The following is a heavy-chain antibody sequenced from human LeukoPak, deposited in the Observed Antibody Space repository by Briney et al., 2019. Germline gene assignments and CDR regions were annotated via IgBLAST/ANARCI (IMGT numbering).Heavy chain of an antibody. Sequence: PSETLSLTCTVSGGSISNYYWDWVRQPPGKALEWIGNIFYSGSTYYSPSLKSRVTISLDTSRNQFSLKLNSVTAADTAVYYCAKSNGYGLIDIWGQGTMVTVSS. CDR2: IFYSGST. J-gene: IGHJ3*02. CDR1: GGSISNYY. V-gene: IGHV4-39*07. CDR3: AKSNGYGLIDI. D-gene: IGHD3-10*01.